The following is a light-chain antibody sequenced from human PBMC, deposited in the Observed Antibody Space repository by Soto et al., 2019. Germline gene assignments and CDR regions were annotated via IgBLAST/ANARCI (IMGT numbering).Light chain of an antibody. CDR1: QGITNH. V-gene: IGKV1-9*01. CDR3: QQRNGYPIT. CDR2: TAS. J-gene: IGKJ5*01. Sequence: DIPLTQAPSFLSASVGDRVIITCRASQGITNHLAWYQQKPGKAPKLLIYTASTLQSGVPPRFSGSGSGTDFTLTINSLRPEDFATYYCQQRNGYPITFGQGTRLEIK.